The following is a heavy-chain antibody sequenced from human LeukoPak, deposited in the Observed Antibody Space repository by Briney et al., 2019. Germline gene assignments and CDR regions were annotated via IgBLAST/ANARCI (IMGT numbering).Heavy chain of an antibody. D-gene: IGHD3-10*01. CDR1: GGSFSDYY. Sequence: SETLSLTCAVYGGSFSDYYWTWIRQPPGKGLEWIGDIDHSGSTKYNPSLKSRVTISVDTSKNQFSLKVTSVTAADTAVYYCARGHSTMVRGLTTYYFDYWGQGTLVTVSS. J-gene: IGHJ4*02. CDR2: IDHSGST. V-gene: IGHV4-34*01. CDR3: ARGHSTMVRGLTTYYFDY.